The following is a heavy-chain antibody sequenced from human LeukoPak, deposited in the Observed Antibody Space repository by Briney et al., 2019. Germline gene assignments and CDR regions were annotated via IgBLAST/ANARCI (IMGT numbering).Heavy chain of an antibody. CDR3: ARVWRVRGVLITRE. CDR1: GGSISSGDYY. J-gene: IGHJ4*02. CDR2: IYYSGST. D-gene: IGHD3-10*01. V-gene: IGHV4-30-4*01. Sequence: SQTLSLTCTVSGGSISSGDYYWSWIRQPPGKGLEWIGYIYYSGSTYYNPSLKSRVTISVDTSKNQFSLKLSSVTAADTAVYYCARVWRVRGVLITREWGQGTLVTVSS.